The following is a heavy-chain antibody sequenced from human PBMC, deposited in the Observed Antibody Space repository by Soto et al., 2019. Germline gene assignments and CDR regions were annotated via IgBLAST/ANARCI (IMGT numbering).Heavy chain of an antibody. Sequence: TVSGGSISSGDYYWSWIRQPPGKGLEWIGYIYYSGSTYYNPSLKSRVTISVDTSKNQFSLKLSSVTAADTAVYYCARGQYSSSWQGDYYYGMDVWGQGTTVTVSS. D-gene: IGHD6-13*01. CDR1: GGSISSGDYY. CDR3: ARGQYSSSWQGDYYYGMDV. J-gene: IGHJ6*02. CDR2: IYYSGST. V-gene: IGHV4-30-4*01.